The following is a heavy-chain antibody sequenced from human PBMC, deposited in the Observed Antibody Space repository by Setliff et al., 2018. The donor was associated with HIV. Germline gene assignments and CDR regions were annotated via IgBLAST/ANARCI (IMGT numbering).Heavy chain of an antibody. V-gene: IGHV1-8*01. CDR2: MDPSSAAT. CDR3: ARGVGAAGDY. Sequence: ASVKVSCTASGYTFTSKHINWVRQATGQGLEWLGWMDPSSAATGYAQKFQGRVTLTRDTSINTAYMELSSLTSDDTAVYYCARGVGAAGDYWGQGTQVTVSS. J-gene: IGHJ4*02. CDR1: GYTFTSKH. D-gene: IGHD1-26*01.